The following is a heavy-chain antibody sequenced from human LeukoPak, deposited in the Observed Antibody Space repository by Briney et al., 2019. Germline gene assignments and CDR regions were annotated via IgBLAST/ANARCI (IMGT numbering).Heavy chain of an antibody. D-gene: IGHD6-13*01. V-gene: IGHV1-46*01. Sequence: ASVKVSCKASGYTFTSYYMHWVRQAPGQGPEWMGIINPSGGSTSYAQKFQGRVTMTRDTSTSTVYMELSSLRSEDTAVYCCAREKQLVQVIGAFDIWGQGTMVTVSS. CDR2: INPSGGST. CDR3: AREKQLVQVIGAFDI. CDR1: GYTFTSYY. J-gene: IGHJ3*02.